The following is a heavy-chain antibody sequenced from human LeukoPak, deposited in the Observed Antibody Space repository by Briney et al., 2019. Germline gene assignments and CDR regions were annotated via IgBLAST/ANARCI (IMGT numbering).Heavy chain of an antibody. J-gene: IGHJ4*02. Sequence: GGSLRLSCAASGFDFSSNWMHWVRHAPGQGLVWVSRIKGDGISTNYADSVKGRFTISRDIAKNTLYLQMNSLRAEDTAVYYCAREGGLLWFGELPLDYWGQGTLVTVSS. V-gene: IGHV3-74*01. CDR2: IKGDGIST. CDR1: GFDFSSNW. D-gene: IGHD3-10*01. CDR3: AREGGLLWFGELPLDY.